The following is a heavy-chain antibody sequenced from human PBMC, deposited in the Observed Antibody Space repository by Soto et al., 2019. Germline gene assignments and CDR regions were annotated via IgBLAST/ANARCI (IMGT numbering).Heavy chain of an antibody. J-gene: IGHJ4*02. CDR1: GFTVSSSY. CDR2: IYSGGTT. CDR3: ATNHSALASAGFY. D-gene: IGHD6-13*01. V-gene: IGHV3-53*02. Sequence: EVQLVETGGGLIQPGGSLRLSCAASGFTVSSSYMTWVRQAPGKGLEWLSVIYSGGTTSYADSVKGRFTISRDNSKNTVYLQMSSLRAEDTAVYYCATNHSALASAGFYWGQGTLVTVSS.